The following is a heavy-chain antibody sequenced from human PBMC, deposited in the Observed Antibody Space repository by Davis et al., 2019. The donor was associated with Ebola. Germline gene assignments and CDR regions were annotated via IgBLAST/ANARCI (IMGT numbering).Heavy chain of an antibody. CDR2: IYTGDSDT. D-gene: IGHD1-20*01. J-gene: IGHJ3*01. CDR3: ASLRRTITGMDDGFDV. CDR1: GNSFTSHW. V-gene: IGHV5-51*01. Sequence: PGGSLRLSCKDSGNSFTSHWIGWVRQMPGKGLDWMGIIYTGDSDTRYSPSFRGQVTISADKSTRTAYLQWGRLKASDTAMYYCASLRRTITGMDDGFDVWGQGTMVTVSS.